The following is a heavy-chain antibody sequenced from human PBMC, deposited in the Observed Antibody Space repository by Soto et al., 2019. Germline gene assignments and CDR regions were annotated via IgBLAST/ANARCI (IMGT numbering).Heavy chain of an antibody. V-gene: IGHV1-8*01. CDR3: AREVGFLEPVMDHYGMDV. J-gene: IGHJ6*02. Sequence: QVQLVQSGAEVKKPGASVKVSCKASGYTFTSYDINWVRQATGQGLEWMGWMNPNSGNTGYAQKDKGRVTMTRNTSISTAYMERTSLRSEDTVVYYGAREVGFLEPVMDHYGMDVWGQGTTVTVSS. D-gene: IGHD3-3*02. CDR2: MNPNSGNT. CDR1: GYTFTSYD.